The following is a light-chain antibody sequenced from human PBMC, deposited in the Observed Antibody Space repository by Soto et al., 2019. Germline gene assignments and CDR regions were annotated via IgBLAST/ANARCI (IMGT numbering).Light chain of an antibody. V-gene: IGKV2-30*01. CDR3: MQSTHSPWT. J-gene: IGKJ1*01. Sequence: VVMTQSPLSLPVTLGQPASISCRSSQSLVYSDGNTYLNWFQQRPGQSPRRLIYKVSNRDSGVPDRFSGSGSGTDFTLKISRVEAEDVGVYYCMQSTHSPWTFGPGTKVEIK. CDR2: KVS. CDR1: QSLVYSDGNTY.